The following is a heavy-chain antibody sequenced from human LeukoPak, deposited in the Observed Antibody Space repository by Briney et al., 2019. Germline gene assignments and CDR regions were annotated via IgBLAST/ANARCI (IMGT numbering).Heavy chain of an antibody. D-gene: IGHD4-17*01. CDR1: GFTFSDYA. V-gene: IGHV3-23*01. CDR2: ISYIGSST. Sequence: GGSLRLSCVASGFTFSDYAVNWVRQAPGKGLEWVSSISYIGSSTYYADSVKGRFTISRDNSKNMFYLQMNSLRAEDTALYYCAKGATVFEYWGQGTLVTVSS. CDR3: AKGATVFEY. J-gene: IGHJ4*02.